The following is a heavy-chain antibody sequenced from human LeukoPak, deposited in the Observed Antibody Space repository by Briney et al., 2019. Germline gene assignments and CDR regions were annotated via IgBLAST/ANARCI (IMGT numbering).Heavy chain of an antibody. CDR1: GDSISSSSYY. CDR2: FYYSGSS. Sequence: SETLSLTCTVSGDSISSSSYYWGWIRQPPGKGLVWIGSFYYSGSSYYNPSLRSRVTMSVDTSKNQFSLKLSSVTAADTAVYYCASSIVPAARGNYFDYWGQGTLVTVSS. V-gene: IGHV4-39*07. D-gene: IGHD2-2*01. CDR3: ASSIVPAARGNYFDY. J-gene: IGHJ4*02.